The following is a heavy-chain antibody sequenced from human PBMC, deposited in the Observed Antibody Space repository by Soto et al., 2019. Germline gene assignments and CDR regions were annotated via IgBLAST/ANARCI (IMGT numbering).Heavy chain of an antibody. CDR1: GYTFTSYD. J-gene: IGHJ6*03. V-gene: IGHV1-8*01. D-gene: IGHD3-10*01. CDR3: ARGPESPYYGSGSYPNDYYYYYMEV. CDR2: MNPNSGNT. Sequence: QVQLVQSGAEVKKPGASVKVSCKASGYTFTSYDINWVRQATGQGLEWMGWMNPNSGNTGYAQKIQGRVTTTRNNSIRTAYKALNSLRSEDTAEYYWARGPESPYYGSGSYPNDYYYYYMEVWGKETTVTVSS.